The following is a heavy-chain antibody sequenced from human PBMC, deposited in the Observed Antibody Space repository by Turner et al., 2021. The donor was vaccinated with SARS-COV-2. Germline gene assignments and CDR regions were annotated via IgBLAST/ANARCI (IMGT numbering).Heavy chain of an antibody. CDR2: MNPNSGNT. CDR3: ARTFTAMVRVDY. V-gene: IGHV1-8*01. J-gene: IGHJ4*02. D-gene: IGHD5-18*01. CDR1: GYTFTSYD. Sequence: QVQLVQSGAEVQKPGVSVKVSCKASGYTFTSYDINWVRQATGQGLGWMGWMNPNSGNTGYEQKFQGRVTMTRNTSISTAYMELSSLRSEDTAVYYCARTFTAMVRVDYWGQGTLVTVSS.